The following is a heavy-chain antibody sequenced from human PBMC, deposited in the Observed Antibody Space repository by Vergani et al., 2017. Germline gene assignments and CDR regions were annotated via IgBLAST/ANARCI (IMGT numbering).Heavy chain of an antibody. J-gene: IGHJ4*02. V-gene: IGHV4-61*01. Sequence: QVQLQESGPGLVKPSETLSLPCTVSGGSVSSGTYYWSWIRQPPGKGLEWIGYIYYSGSTNYNPSLKSRVTISLDTSKNQVSLKVSSGTAADTAVYYCARGRGVASGYFDYWGQGTLVTVSS. D-gene: IGHD2-15*01. CDR3: ARGRGVASGYFDY. CDR1: GGSVSSGTYY. CDR2: IYYSGST.